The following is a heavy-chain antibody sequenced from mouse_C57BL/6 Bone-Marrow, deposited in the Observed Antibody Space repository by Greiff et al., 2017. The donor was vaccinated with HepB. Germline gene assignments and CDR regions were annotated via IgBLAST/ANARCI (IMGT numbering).Heavy chain of an antibody. CDR1: GYTFTDYE. CDR2: IDPETGGT. CDR3: TKPTTLRYFDV. Sequence: VQLQQSGAELVRPGASVTLSCKASGYTFTDYEMHWVKQTPVHGLEWIGAIDPETGGTAYNQKFKGKAILTADKSSSTAYMELRSLTSEDSAVYYCTKPTTLRYFDVWGTGTTVTVSS. V-gene: IGHV1-15*01. J-gene: IGHJ1*03. D-gene: IGHD1-1*01.